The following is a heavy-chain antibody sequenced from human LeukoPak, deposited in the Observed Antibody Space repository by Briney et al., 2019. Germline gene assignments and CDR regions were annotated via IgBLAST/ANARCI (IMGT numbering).Heavy chain of an antibody. CDR1: GYTFTRSG. CDR2: ISAYNGNT. CDR3: ASGERGYYYDY. J-gene: IGHJ4*02. V-gene: IGHV1-18*01. Sequence: ASVKVSCKASGYTFTRSGLRWVRQAPGQGLESMGWISAYNGNTNYAQKLQGSGTITTDTSTSTAYMDQRSLRYADTAVYYTASGERGYYYDYWGQGTLVTVCS. D-gene: IGHD2-21*01.